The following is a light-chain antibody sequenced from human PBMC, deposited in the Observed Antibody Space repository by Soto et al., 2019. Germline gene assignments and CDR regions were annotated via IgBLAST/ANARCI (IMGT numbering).Light chain of an antibody. Sequence: EIVLTQSPGTLSLSPGERATLSCRASQSVSSNFLAWYQQKPGQAPRLLIFGASSRPTGVPDRLSGSGSGTAFSLTIRRLEPEEFAVYYCQQYGDSPRTFGQGTEGEIK. CDR3: QQYGDSPRT. J-gene: IGKJ1*01. V-gene: IGKV3-20*01. CDR1: QSVSSNF. CDR2: GAS.